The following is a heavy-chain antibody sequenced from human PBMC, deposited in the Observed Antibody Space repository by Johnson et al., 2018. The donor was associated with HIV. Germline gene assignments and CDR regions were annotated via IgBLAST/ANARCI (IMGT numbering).Heavy chain of an antibody. CDR2: ISYDGSNK. CDR3: AKDKLERQTFDAFDI. D-gene: IGHD1-1*01. J-gene: IGHJ3*02. CDR1: GFTFSSYA. Sequence: QVQLVESGGGLVKPGRSLRLSCAASGFTFSSYAMHWVRQAPGKGLEWVAVISYDGSNKYYVDSVKGRFTISRDNSKNTLYLQMNSLRAEDTALYYCAKDKLERQTFDAFDIWGQGTMVTVSS. V-gene: IGHV3-30-3*01.